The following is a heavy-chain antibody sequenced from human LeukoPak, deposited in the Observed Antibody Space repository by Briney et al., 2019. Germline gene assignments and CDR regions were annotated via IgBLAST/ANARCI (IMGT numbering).Heavy chain of an antibody. Sequence: SETLSLTCSLSVGSISSPSYSGGWIRQPPGKRLEWIASIYYSGRTYYNPSLKSRITISVDTSRNQFSLKLTSVTATDTSFYYCAIAMTVAGGEYFHYWGQGSLLTVSS. CDR3: AIAMTVAGGEYFHY. V-gene: IGHV4-39*01. CDR1: VGSISSPSYS. CDR2: IYYSGRT. J-gene: IGHJ1*01. D-gene: IGHD6-19*01.